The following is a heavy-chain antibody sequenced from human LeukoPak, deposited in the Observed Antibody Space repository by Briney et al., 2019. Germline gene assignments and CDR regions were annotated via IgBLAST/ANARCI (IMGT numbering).Heavy chain of an antibody. CDR1: GFIFSNYA. CDR3: AKTGGHYYDSSASYYPDY. D-gene: IGHD3-22*01. V-gene: IGHV3-23*01. J-gene: IGHJ4*02. Sequence: TGGSLRLSCAASGFIFSNYAMSWVRQAPGKGLEWVSAIGGSGGSTFYADSVKGRFTISRDNSRKTLYLQMNSLRAEDTAVYYCAKTGGHYYDSSASYYPDYWGQRTLVTVSS. CDR2: IGGSGGST.